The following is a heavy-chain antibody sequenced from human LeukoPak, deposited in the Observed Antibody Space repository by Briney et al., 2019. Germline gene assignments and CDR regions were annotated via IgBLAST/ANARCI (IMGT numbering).Heavy chain of an antibody. V-gene: IGHV4-59*01. Sequence: SETLSLTCTVSGDSISSYYWSWIRQPPGKGQDWIGYIFYSGSTNYNPSLKSRVTISVDTSKSQFSLKLSSVTAADTAIYYCARYNSGWSYFDYWGQGTLVTVSS. CDR1: GDSISSYY. CDR2: IFYSGST. CDR3: ARYNSGWSYFDY. J-gene: IGHJ4*02. D-gene: IGHD6-19*01.